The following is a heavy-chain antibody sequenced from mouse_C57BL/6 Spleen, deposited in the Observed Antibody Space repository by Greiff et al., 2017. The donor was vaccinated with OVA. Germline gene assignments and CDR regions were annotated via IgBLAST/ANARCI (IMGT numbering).Heavy chain of an antibody. CDR3: ARNYGSSLDV. CDR1: SYTFTSYW. Sequence: QVQLQQPGAELVRPGSSVKLSCKASSYTFTSYWMHWVKQRPIQGLEWIGNIDPSDSETHYNQKFKDKATLTVDKSSSTAYMQLSSLTSEDSAVYYCARNYGSSLDVWGTGTTVTVSS. V-gene: IGHV1-52*01. D-gene: IGHD1-1*01. J-gene: IGHJ1*03. CDR2: IDPSDSET.